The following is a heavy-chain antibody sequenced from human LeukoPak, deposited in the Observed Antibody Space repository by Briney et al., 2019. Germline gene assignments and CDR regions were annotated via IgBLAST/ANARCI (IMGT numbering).Heavy chain of an antibody. CDR3: ASWRIYCSGGCCLDY. CDR1: GYTFTGYY. V-gene: IGHV1-2*02. CDR2: INPNSGGT. Sequence: ASVKVSCKASGYTFTGYYMHWVRQAPGQGLEWMGWINPNSGGTNYAQKFQGRVTMTRDTSISTAYMELSRLRSDDTAVYYCASWRIYCSGGCCLDYWGQGTLVTVSS. D-gene: IGHD2-15*01. J-gene: IGHJ4*02.